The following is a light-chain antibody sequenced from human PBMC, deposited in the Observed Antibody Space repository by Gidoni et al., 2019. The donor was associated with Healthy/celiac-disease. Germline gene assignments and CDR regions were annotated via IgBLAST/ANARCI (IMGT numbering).Light chain of an antibody. CDR1: QSVSSSY. CDR3: QQHGSSPPIT. V-gene: IGKV3-20*01. CDR2: GAS. Sequence: VLTPSPGTLSLSPGERATRSCRASQSVSSSYLACYQQKPGQAPRLLIYGASSRATGIADRLSGSGGGRDVTLTISRREPEDFAVDYCQQHGSSPPITFGQGTRLEIK. J-gene: IGKJ5*01.